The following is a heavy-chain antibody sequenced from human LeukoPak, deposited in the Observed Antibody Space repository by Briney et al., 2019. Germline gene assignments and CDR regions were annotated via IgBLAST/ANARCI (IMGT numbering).Heavy chain of an antibody. V-gene: IGHV3-48*02. CDR1: GFTFSSYS. CDR2: ISSSSSTI. Sequence: PGGSLRLSCAASGFTFSSYSMNWVRQAPGKGLEWVSYISSSSSTIYYADSVKSRFTISRDNAKNSLYLHMNSLKDEDTAVYYCARGALDFDYWGQGTLVTVSS. CDR3: ARGALDFDY. J-gene: IGHJ4*02.